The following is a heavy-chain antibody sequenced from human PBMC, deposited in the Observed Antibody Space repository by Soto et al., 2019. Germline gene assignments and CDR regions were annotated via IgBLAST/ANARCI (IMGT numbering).Heavy chain of an antibody. CDR3: ARVSDDAFDI. CDR1: GYTFTSYY. CDR2: INPSGGST. Sequence: QVQLVQSGAEVKKPGASVKVSCKASGYTFTSYYMHWVRQAPGQGLEWMGIINPSGGSTSYAQKCQGRVTMTRDTSTCTVYMDLSSLRSEDTAVYYCARVSDDAFDIWGQGTMVTVSS. V-gene: IGHV1-46*01. J-gene: IGHJ3*02.